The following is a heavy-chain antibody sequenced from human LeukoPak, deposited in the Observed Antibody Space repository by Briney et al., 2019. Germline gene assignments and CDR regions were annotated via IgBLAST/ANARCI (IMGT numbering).Heavy chain of an antibody. CDR3: ARHETGPYFDY. V-gene: IGHV5-51*01. CDR2: IYPADSDT. D-gene: IGHD1-1*01. Sequence: GESLKISCKASGYSFTSYWIGWVRQMPGKGLGWMGIIYPADSDTRYSPSFQGQVTISADKSISTAYLQWSSLKASDTAIYYCARHETGPYFDYWGQGTLVTVSS. CDR1: GYSFTSYW. J-gene: IGHJ4*02.